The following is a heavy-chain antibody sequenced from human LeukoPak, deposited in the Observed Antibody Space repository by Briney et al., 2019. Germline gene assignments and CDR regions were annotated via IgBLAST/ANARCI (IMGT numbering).Heavy chain of an antibody. CDR2: IYYSGST. V-gene: IGHV4-59*01. J-gene: IGHJ4*02. Sequence: SETLSLTCTVSGGSISSYYWSWIRQPPGKGLEWIGYIYYSGSTNYNPSLKSRVTISVDTSKNQFSLKLSSVTAADTAVYYCARGAWYYDILPGYWGYFDYWGQGTLVTVSS. D-gene: IGHD3-9*01. CDR3: ARGAWYYDILPGYWGYFDY. CDR1: GGSISSYY.